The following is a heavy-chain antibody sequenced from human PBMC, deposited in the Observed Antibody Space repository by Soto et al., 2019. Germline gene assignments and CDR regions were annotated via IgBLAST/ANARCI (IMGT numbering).Heavy chain of an antibody. V-gene: IGHV4-30-2*01. D-gene: IGHD1-26*01. CDR3: TAGGGLPRYY. CDR2: IYQSGST. Sequence: QLQLQESGSGLVKPSQTLSLTCAVSGGSISSGGYSWSWIRQPPGKGLEWIGYIYQSGSTYYNPSLMSRVTISVDSSKNQFSLKLSSVTAADTSVFYCTAGGGLPRYYWGQGFLVTVS. J-gene: IGHJ4*02. CDR1: GGSISSGGYS.